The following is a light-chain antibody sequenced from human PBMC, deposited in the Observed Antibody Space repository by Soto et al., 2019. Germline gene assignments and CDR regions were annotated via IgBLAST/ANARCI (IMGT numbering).Light chain of an antibody. V-gene: IGLV2-14*01. CDR3: SSFTSSSTYV. J-gene: IGLJ1*01. Sequence: QSALTQPASVSGTPGQSITISCTGTSSDVGGYNYVSWYQQDPGKAPKVMIYDVSNRPSGVSHRFSASKSGNTASLTISGLQADDEADYYCSSFTSSSTYVFGTGTKLTVL. CDR2: DVS. CDR1: SSDVGGYNY.